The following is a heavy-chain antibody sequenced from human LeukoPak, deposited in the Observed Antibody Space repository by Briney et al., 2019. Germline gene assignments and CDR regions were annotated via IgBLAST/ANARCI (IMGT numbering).Heavy chain of an antibody. D-gene: IGHD1-26*01. J-gene: IGHJ5*02. V-gene: IGHV4-39*01. CDR2: IFYTGST. Sequence: SETLSLTCAVSGDSISTTRYHWGWIRQPPGKGLEWMASIFYTGSTYYNSSLKSRVTISVDTSENQFSLKLTSVTAADTAVYYCARHLMLVIDPWGQGTLVTVSS. CDR3: ARHLMLVIDP. CDR1: GDSISTTRYH.